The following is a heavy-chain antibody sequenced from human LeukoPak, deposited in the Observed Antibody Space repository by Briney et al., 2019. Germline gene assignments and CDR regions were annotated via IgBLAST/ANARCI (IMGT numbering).Heavy chain of an antibody. J-gene: IGHJ6*03. Sequence: ASVKVSCKASGYTFTGYYMHWVRQAPGQGLEWMGWINPNSGGTNYAQKFQGRVTMTRDTSISTAYMELSRLRSDDTAVYYCARDSSGYDPLYYYYYMDVWGKGTTVTVSS. CDR3: ARDSSGYDPLYYYYYMDV. CDR2: INPNSGGT. CDR1: GYTFTGYY. V-gene: IGHV1-2*02. D-gene: IGHD5-12*01.